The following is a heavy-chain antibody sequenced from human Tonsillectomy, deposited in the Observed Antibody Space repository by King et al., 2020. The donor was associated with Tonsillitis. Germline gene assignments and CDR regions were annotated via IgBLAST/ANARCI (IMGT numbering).Heavy chain of an antibody. D-gene: IGHD6-19*01. Sequence: QLVQSGAEVKKPGASVKVSCKASGYTFTSYAMHWVRQAPGQRLEWMGWINAGNGNTKYSQKFQGRVTITRDTSASTAYMELSSLRSEDTAVYYCARVEKYSSGWYGSSYWYFDLCGRGTLVTVSS. J-gene: IGHJ2*01. CDR3: ARVEKYSSGWYGSSYWYFDL. V-gene: IGHV1-3*01. CDR2: INAGNGNT. CDR1: GYTFTSYA.